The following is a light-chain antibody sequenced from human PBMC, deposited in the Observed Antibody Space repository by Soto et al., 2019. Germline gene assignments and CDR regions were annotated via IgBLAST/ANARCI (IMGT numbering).Light chain of an antibody. J-gene: IGLJ3*02. CDR3: CSYAASSWV. V-gene: IGLV2-11*01. CDR1: SSDVGSYNY. Sequence: QSALTQPRSVSGSPGQSVTISCTGTSSDVGSYNYVSWYQQHPGKAPKLMIYDVRKRPSGVPDRFSGSRSGNTASLTISGLQAEDEANYFCCSYAASSWVFGAGTQLTVL. CDR2: DVR.